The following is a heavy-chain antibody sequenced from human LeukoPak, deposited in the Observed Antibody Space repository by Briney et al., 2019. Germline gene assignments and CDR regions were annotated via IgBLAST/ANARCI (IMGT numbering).Heavy chain of an antibody. CDR2: INPNSGGT. V-gene: IGHV1-2*02. CDR3: ARDPRYCSSTSCYLGYYYYGMDV. Sequence: ASVKVTCKASGYTFIDYYMHWVRQAPGQGLEWMGWINPNSGGTNYAQKFQGRVTMTRDTSISTAYMELSRLRSDDTAVYYCARDPRYCSSTSCYLGYYYYGMDVWGQGTTVTVSS. J-gene: IGHJ6*02. CDR1: GYTFIDYY. D-gene: IGHD2-2*01.